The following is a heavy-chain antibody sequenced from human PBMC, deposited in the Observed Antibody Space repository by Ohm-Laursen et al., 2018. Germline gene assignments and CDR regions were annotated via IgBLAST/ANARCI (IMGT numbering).Heavy chain of an antibody. CDR3: AKDGMRQSYYGMDV. J-gene: IGHJ6*02. CDR1: GASISGQY. CDR2: IHYSGTT. D-gene: IGHD2-8*01. V-gene: IGHV4-59*11. Sequence: TLSLTCTVSGASISGQYWSWIRQPPGKGLEWIGYIHYSGTTTYNPSLTGRVTMSVDLSKNQFSLKLTSVTAADTAVYYCAKDGMRQSYYGMDVWGQGTTVTVSS.